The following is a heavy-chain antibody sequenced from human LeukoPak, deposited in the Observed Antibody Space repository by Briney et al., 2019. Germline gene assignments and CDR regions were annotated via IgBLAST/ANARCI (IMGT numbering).Heavy chain of an antibody. CDR3: ARGGSGSYYSHPYYYYYMDV. V-gene: IGHV1-8*03. CDR1: GYTFTSYD. Sequence: RASVKVSCKASGYTFTSYDINWVRQATGQGLEWMGWMNPNSGNTGYAQTYQGRVTITRNTSISTAYLELSSLRSEDTAVYYCARGGSGSYYSHPYYYYYMDVWGKGTTVTVSS. D-gene: IGHD3-10*01. CDR2: MNPNSGNT. J-gene: IGHJ6*03.